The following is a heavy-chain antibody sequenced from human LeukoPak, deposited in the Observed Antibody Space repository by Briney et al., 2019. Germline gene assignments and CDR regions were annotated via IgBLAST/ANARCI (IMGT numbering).Heavy chain of an antibody. CDR3: ARESVYYYGPFDP. J-gene: IGHJ5*02. V-gene: IGHV4-61*02. CDR2: IYASGAA. D-gene: IGHD3-22*01. Sequence: SQTLSLTCTVSGDSISGNFYFWSWIRQTAGKGLEWIGRIYASGAASYNPSLKSRVTISVDTSRNQYFLKLKSVTAADTAVYYCARESVYYYGPFDPWGQGTRVIVSS. CDR1: GDSISGNFYF.